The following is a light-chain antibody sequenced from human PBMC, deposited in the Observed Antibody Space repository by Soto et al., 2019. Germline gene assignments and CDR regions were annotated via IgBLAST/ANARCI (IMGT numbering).Light chain of an antibody. CDR3: QAWDSGTVV. J-gene: IGLJ2*01. CDR1: TLGSKF. CDR2: EAT. Sequence: SYELTQPPSVSVSPGQTANITCSGNTLGSKFVFWYQQKAGQSPMVVIYEATKRPSGIPERFSGSNSGNTATLTISGTQAMDEADFYCQAWDSGTVVFGGGTKVTVL. V-gene: IGLV3-1*01.